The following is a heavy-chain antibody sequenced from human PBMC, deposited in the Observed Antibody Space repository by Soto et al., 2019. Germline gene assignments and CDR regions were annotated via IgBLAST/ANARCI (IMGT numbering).Heavy chain of an antibody. CDR2: IYWDDDI. Sequence: QITLKESGPTLMKPTHTLTLNCTLSGVSLTSTGVGADWIRQTPGKALEWLALIYWDDDIRYSPSLKNRLTITKDISKNQVVLTLTNMDPVDTATYYCAHRRGAPPNVWGQGSLVTVSP. CDR1: GVSLTSTGVG. J-gene: IGHJ4*02. CDR3: AHRRGAPPNV. V-gene: IGHV2-5*02. D-gene: IGHD2-8*01.